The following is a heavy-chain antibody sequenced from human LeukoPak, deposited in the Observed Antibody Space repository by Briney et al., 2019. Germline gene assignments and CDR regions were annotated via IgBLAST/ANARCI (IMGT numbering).Heavy chain of an antibody. D-gene: IGHD3-16*02. V-gene: IGHV1-2*02. CDR1: GYTFTSYY. Sequence: ASVKVSCKASGYTFTSYYMHWVRQAPGQGLEWMGWINPNSGGTNYAQKFQGRVTMTRDTSISTAYMELSRLRSDDTAVYYCARRGMITFGGVIVPLDYWGQGTLVTVSS. CDR2: INPNSGGT. CDR3: ARRGMITFGGVIVPLDY. J-gene: IGHJ4*02.